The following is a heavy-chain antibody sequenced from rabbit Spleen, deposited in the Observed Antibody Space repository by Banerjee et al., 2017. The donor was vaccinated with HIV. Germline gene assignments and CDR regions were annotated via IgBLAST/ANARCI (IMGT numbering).Heavy chain of an antibody. J-gene: IGHJ4*01. CDR2: IYVGSGGGT. D-gene: IGHD1-1*01. Sequence: QEQLEESGGDLVKPEGSLTLTCTASGFSFSSPYYMCWVRQAPGKGLEWIACIYVGSGGGTKYASWAKGRFTISRTSSTTVTLQMTSLTAADTATYFCARDLTSVIGWNFNLWGQGTLVTVS. V-gene: IGHV1S45*01. CDR3: ARDLTSVIGWNFNL. CDR1: GFSFSSPYY.